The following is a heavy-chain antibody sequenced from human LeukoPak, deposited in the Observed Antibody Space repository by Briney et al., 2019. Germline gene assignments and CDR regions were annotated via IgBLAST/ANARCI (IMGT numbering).Heavy chain of an antibody. J-gene: IGHJ4*02. V-gene: IGHV3-7*01. CDR1: GITFRNYW. D-gene: IGHD6-25*01. Sequence: GGSLRLSCVASGITFRNYWMSWVRQAPGKGLEWVANINQDSSEKYYVDSVKGRLTIYRDNAKNSLYLQLNTLRPEDTAVYYCVQGRRDNWGQGTLVTVSS. CDR2: INQDSSEK. CDR3: VQGRRDN.